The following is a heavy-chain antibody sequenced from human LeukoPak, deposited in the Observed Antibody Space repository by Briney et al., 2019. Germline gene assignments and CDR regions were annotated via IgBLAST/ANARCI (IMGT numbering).Heavy chain of an antibody. CDR2: IYHSGST. D-gene: IGHD3-16*01. V-gene: IGHV4-4*02. CDR1: GGSISSSNW. Sequence: KSSETLSLTCAVSGGSISSSNWWNWVRQPPGKGLEWIGEIYHSGSTNYNPSLKSRVTISVDKSKNQFSLKLSSVTAADTAVYYCARIGGSIPPGNWFDPWGQGTLVTVSS. CDR3: ARIGGSIPPGNWFDP. J-gene: IGHJ5*02.